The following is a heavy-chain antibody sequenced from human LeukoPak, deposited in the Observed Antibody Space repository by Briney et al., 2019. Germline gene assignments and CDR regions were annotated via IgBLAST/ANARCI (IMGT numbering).Heavy chain of an antibody. J-gene: IGHJ4*02. V-gene: IGHV3-30*18. Sequence: PGGSLRLSCAASGFTFSSYGMHWVRQAPGKGLEWVAVISYDGSNKYYADSVKGRFTISRDNSKNTLYLQMNSLRAEDTAVYYCAKDPNYYDSSGYYYWGQGTLVTVSS. CDR1: GFTFSSYG. CDR3: AKDPNYYDSSGYYY. D-gene: IGHD3-22*01. CDR2: ISYDGSNK.